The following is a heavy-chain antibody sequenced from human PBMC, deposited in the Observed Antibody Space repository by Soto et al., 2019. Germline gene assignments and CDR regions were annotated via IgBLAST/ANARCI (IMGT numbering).Heavy chain of an antibody. CDR3: ARRLASKPTYFFDF. Sequence: QVQLQESGPGLVKPSETLSLTCTVSGDSVSSGIYYWSWIRQPPGQGLEWIGYVYYTGSTNYNPSLQSRVTISIDTSTNQFSLRLRSVTAADTAMYYCARRLASKPTYFFDFWGQGTQITVSS. J-gene: IGHJ4*02. V-gene: IGHV4-61*01. CDR1: GDSVSSGIYY. D-gene: IGHD2-21*01. CDR2: VYYTGST.